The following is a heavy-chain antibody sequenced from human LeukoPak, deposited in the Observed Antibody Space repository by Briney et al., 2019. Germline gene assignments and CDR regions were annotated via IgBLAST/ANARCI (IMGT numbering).Heavy chain of an antibody. CDR1: VFTLRTFA. Sequence: GGSLRLSCAASVFTLRTFAMSWVRQAPGKGLEWVSSISATGDGTYYADSVKGRFTIARDNSKSTLFLLMNTTRPEDTAVYYISRVAPKGSEDFEFDHWGQGIRVTVSS. V-gene: IGHV3-23*01. D-gene: IGHD2/OR15-2a*01. CDR3: SRVAPKGSEDFEFDH. J-gene: IGHJ4*02. CDR2: ISATGDGT.